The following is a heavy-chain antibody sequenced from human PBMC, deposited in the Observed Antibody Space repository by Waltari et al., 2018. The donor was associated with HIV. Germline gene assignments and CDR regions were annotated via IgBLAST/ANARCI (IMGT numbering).Heavy chain of an antibody. CDR1: GDTTTGYY. J-gene: IGHJ6*02. D-gene: IGHD3-3*01. Sequence: QVQLQESGPGLVKPSETLSLTCGVTGDTTTGYYWTWIAPHLGKRLEWIGSMYYSGSTQYNPSLKSRVTMSLDTSRRQVSLMLTSVTAADTAIFYCAREKPPYDLWSDSQIWGNYGLDVWGPGTTVIVSS. CDR3: AREKPPYDLWSDSQIWGNYGLDV. CDR2: MYYSGST. V-gene: IGHV4-59*01.